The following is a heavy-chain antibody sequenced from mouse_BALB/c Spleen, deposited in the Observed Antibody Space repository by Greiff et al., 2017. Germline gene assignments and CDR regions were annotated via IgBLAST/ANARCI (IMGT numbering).Heavy chain of an antibody. V-gene: IGHV1S81*02. CDR2: INPSNGGT. D-gene: IGHD1-1*01. J-gene: IGHJ3*01. CDR3: KRGGYYNGSSPFAY. CDR1: GYTFTSYY. Sequence: VQLQQPGAELVKPGASVKLSCKASGYTFTSYYMYWVKQRPGQGLEWIGGINPSNGGTNFNEKFKSKATLTVDKSSSTAYMQLSSLTSEDSAVYYCKRGGYYNGSSPFAYWGQGTLVTVSA.